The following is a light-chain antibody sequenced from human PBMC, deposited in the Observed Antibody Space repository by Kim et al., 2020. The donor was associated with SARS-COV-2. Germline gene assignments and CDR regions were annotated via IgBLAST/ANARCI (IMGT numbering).Light chain of an antibody. Sequence: EIKMTQSPSTLSASVGDRVNITCRTTQSISSHLNWYQQKPGRAPKLLISAASTLQGGVTSRFSGSGSDTDFTLTISSLQPEDFATYFFDQSYITPFTFGPGTRLDIK. CDR1: QSISSH. CDR3: DQSYITPFT. V-gene: IGKV1-39*01. J-gene: IGKJ3*01. CDR2: AAS.